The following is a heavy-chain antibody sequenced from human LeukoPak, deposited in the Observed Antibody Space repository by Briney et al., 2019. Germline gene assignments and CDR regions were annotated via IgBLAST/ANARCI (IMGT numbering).Heavy chain of an antibody. CDR2: ISGSGGST. Sequence: TGGSLRLSCAASGFTFSSYAMSWVRQAPGKGLEWVSAISGSGGSTYYADSVKGRFTNSRDNSKNTLYLQMNSLRAEDTAVYYCAKRGSIVGAVDVDYWGQGTLVTVSS. J-gene: IGHJ4*02. D-gene: IGHD1-26*01. V-gene: IGHV3-23*01. CDR1: GFTFSSYA. CDR3: AKRGSIVGAVDVDY.